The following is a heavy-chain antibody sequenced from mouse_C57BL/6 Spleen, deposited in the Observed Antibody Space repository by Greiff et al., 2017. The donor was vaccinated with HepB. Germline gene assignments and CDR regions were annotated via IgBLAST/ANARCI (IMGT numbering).Heavy chain of an antibody. CDR1: GYTFTSYW. V-gene: IGHV1-55*01. CDR3: ARGYDYDEDYYAMDY. CDR2: IYPGSGST. D-gene: IGHD2-4*01. Sequence: VQLQQPGAELVKPGASVKMSCKASGYTFTSYWIPWVKQRPGQGLEWIGDIYPGSGSTNYNEKFKSKATLTVDTSSSTAYMQLSSLTSEDSAVYYCARGYDYDEDYYAMDYWGQGTSVTVSS. J-gene: IGHJ4*01.